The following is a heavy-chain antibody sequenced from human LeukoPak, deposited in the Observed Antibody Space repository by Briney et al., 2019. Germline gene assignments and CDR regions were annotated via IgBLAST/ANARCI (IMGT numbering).Heavy chain of an antibody. V-gene: IGHV4-34*01. CDR1: GGSFSDYH. CDR2: INHSGTT. D-gene: IGHD3-3*01. CDR3: ARALVLRFLEWFDY. J-gene: IGHJ4*02. Sequence: TSETLSLTCAVYGGSFSDYHWSWIRQPPGKGLEWIGEINHSGTTKYNPSLKSRVTISVDTSKNQFSLKLSSVTAADTAVYYCARALVLRFLEWFDYWGQGTLVTVSS.